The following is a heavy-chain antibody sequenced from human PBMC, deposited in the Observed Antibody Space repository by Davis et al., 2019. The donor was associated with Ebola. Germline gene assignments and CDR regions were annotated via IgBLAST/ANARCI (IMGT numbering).Heavy chain of an antibody. V-gene: IGHV3-30*18. D-gene: IGHD1-26*01. Sequence: GESLKISCAASGLTFSSFGMHWVRQAPGKGLEWVALISYDGSNKYYADSVKGRFTISRDNSKNTLYLQMNSLRAEDTAVYYCAKEGGSYAPDYWGQGTLVTVSS. J-gene: IGHJ4*02. CDR3: AKEGGSYAPDY. CDR2: ISYDGSNK. CDR1: GLTFSSFG.